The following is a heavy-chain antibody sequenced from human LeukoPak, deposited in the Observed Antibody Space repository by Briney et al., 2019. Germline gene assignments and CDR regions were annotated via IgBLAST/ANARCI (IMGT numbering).Heavy chain of an antibody. CDR2: IYYSGST. D-gene: IGHD3-22*01. Sequence: SETLSLTCTVSGGSISSSSYYWGWIRQPPGKGLEWIGSIYYSGSTYYNPSLKSRVTISVDTSKNQFSLKLSSVTAADTAVYYCARDRFSSGYYPLLTGYFDLWGRGTLVTVSS. CDR1: GGSISSSSYY. V-gene: IGHV4-39*07. CDR3: ARDRFSSGYYPLLTGYFDL. J-gene: IGHJ2*01.